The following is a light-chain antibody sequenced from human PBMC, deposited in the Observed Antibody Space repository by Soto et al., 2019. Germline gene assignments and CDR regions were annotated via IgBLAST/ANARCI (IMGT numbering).Light chain of an antibody. CDR2: RNN. J-gene: IGLJ1*01. CDR3: AAWDESLSGADV. V-gene: IGLV1-47*01. CDR1: SSNIGSNY. Sequence: QSVLTQLPSASGTPGQRVTISCSGSSSNIGSNYVYWYQQLPGAAPKLLIYRNNQRPSGVPARFSGSKSGTSASLAISGLRSEDEADYYCAAWDESLSGADVFGAGTKVTVL.